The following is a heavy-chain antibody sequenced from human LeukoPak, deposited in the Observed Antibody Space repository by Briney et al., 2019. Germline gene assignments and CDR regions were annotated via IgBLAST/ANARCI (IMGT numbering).Heavy chain of an antibody. Sequence: GASEKVSCKASGYRFISNYIQWVRQAPGLGPEWMGWMHPGNGNTRYAEKFQGRVTMTRDTSINTAYMDLSSLRSDDTAVYYCAREGSYCVGGDCYSFDFWGQGTLITVSS. D-gene: IGHD2-21*02. CDR3: AREGSYCVGGDCYSFDF. CDR1: GYRFISNY. CDR2: MHPGNGNT. J-gene: IGHJ4*02. V-gene: IGHV1-2*02.